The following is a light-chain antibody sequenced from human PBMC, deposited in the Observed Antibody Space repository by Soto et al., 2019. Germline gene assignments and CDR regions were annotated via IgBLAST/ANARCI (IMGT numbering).Light chain of an antibody. J-gene: IGKJ3*01. CDR2: DAS. V-gene: IGKV3-11*01. CDR3: QQRSNWPPIT. CDR1: QSVSSY. Sequence: EIVLTQSPATLSWSPGERATLSCRASQSVSSYLAWYQQKPGQAPRLLIYDASNRATGIPARFSGSGYGTDFTLTISSLEPEDFAVYYCQQRSNWPPITFGPGTKVDIK.